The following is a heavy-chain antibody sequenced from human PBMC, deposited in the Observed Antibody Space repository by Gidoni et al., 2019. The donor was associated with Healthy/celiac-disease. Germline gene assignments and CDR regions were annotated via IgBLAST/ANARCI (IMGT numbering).Heavy chain of an antibody. J-gene: IGHJ5*02. Sequence: QVQLVQSGAEVQKPGASVTVSCKASGYTFTGYYMPWVRQAPGQGLEWMGWINPNSGGTNYAQKFQGRVTMTRDTSISTAYMELSRLRSDDTAVYYCARDPARWATSNWFDPWGQGTLVTVSS. V-gene: IGHV1-2*02. CDR3: ARDPARWATSNWFDP. D-gene: IGHD4-17*01. CDR1: GYTFTGYY. CDR2: INPNSGGT.